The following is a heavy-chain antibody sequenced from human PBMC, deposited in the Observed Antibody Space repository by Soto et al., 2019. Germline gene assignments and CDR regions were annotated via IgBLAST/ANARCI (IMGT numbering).Heavy chain of an antibody. V-gene: IGHV4-4*02. CDR1: GGSISSSNW. J-gene: IGHJ6*02. CDR3: ASAVPAAMGVGYYYYYGMDV. Sequence: SETLSLTCAVSGGSISSSNWWSWVRQPPGKGLEWIGEIYHSGSTNYNPSLKSRVTISVDKSKNQFSLKLSSVTAADTAVYYCASAVPAAMGVGYYYYYGMDVWGQGTTVTVSS. D-gene: IGHD2-2*01. CDR2: IYHSGST.